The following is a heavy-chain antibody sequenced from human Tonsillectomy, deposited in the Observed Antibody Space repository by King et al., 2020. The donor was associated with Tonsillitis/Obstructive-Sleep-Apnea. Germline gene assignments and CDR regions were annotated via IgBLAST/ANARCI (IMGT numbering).Heavy chain of an antibody. Sequence: QLQESGPGLVKPSGTLSLTCAVSGGSISSSNWWSWVRQPPGKGLEWIGEIYLIGSTNYNPSLKSRVTISLEPSKNQFSLNLNSVTAADTAVYYCARNRMDVWGKGTTVTVSS. J-gene: IGHJ6*04. CDR3: ARNRMDV. CDR2: IYLIGST. CDR1: GGSISSSNW. V-gene: IGHV4-4*02.